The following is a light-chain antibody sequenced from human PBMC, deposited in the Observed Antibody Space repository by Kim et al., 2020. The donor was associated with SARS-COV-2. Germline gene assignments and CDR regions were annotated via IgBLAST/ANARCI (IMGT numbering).Light chain of an antibody. V-gene: IGLV3-1*01. Sequence: ESPGPTAIITCSGDRLGDKDASWYQQKPGQSPVLVIYNDSRRPSGIPERFSGSNSGNTATLTISGTQAIDEADYYCQAWDNNNGVFGGGTKLAVL. J-gene: IGLJ3*02. CDR2: NDS. CDR3: QAWDNNNGV. CDR1: RLGDKD.